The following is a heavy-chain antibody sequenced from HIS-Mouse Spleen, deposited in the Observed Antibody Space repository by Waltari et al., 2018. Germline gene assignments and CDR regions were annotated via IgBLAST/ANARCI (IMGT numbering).Heavy chain of an antibody. CDR1: GGSISSSSYY. CDR2: IYYSGST. Sequence: QLQLQESGPGLVKPSETLSLTCTVSGGSISSSSYYWGWIRQPPGKGLEWIGGIYYSGSTNYNPSLKSRVTISVDTSKNQFSLKLSSVTAADTAVYYCAREIPYSSSWYDWYFDFWGRGTLVTVSS. D-gene: IGHD6-13*01. J-gene: IGHJ2*01. CDR3: AREIPYSSSWYDWYFDF. V-gene: IGHV4-39*07.